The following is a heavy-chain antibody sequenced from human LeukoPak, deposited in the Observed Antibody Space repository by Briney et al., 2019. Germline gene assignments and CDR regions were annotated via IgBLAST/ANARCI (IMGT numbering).Heavy chain of an antibody. V-gene: IGHV3-23*01. Sequence: PGGSLRLSCAASGFTFDTYAMTWVRQAPGKGLEWVSAISGSGGSTYYADSVKGRFTISRDNSNNTLYLQMNSLRAEDTAVDYCAKATYSSSWYYFDYWGQGALVTGSS. CDR2: ISGSGGST. D-gene: IGHD6-13*01. CDR1: GFTFDTYA. J-gene: IGHJ4*02. CDR3: AKATYSSSWYYFDY.